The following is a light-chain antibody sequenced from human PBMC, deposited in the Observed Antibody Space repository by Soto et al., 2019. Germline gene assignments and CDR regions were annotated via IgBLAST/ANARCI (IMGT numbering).Light chain of an antibody. J-gene: IGKJ5*01. CDR3: QQYNDWPIT. CDR1: QSVSDN. CDR2: SAS. Sequence: EIIMTQSPATLSVSPGERVTLSCRASQSVSDNLAWYQQRPGQSPTLLMHSASARAAGLPARFSGSGSGTEFSLSIHSLQSEDFAVYFCQQYNDWPITFGQGTRLEI. V-gene: IGKV3-15*01.